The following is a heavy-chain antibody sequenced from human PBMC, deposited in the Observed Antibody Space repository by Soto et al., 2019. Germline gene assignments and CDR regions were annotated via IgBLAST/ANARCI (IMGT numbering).Heavy chain of an antibody. CDR1: GFTFSIYA. D-gene: IGHD3-22*01. CDR2: ISGDGGRT. Sequence: GGSLRLSCAASGFTFSIYAMSWVRQAPGKGLEWVSVISGDGGRTYYADSLKGRFTISRDNSKNTLYLQMNSLRAEDTAVYYCAKEHYYESGPDFWGQGTLVTVSS. J-gene: IGHJ4*02. CDR3: AKEHYYESGPDF. V-gene: IGHV3-23*01.